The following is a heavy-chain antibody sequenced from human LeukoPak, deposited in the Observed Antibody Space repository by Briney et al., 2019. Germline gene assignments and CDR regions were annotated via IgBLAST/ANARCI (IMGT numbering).Heavy chain of an antibody. CDR1: GFTFSSHA. CDR2: ISVSGDNT. V-gene: IGHV3-23*01. CDR3: ARPYSSSVQRYFDY. Sequence: GGSLRLSCAASGFTFSSHAMSSVRQAPGKRLEWVSAISVSGDNTYYADSVKGRFTISRDNSKNTLYLQMNSLRAEDTAVYYCARPYSSSVQRYFDYWGQGTLVTVSS. J-gene: IGHJ4*02. D-gene: IGHD2-2*01.